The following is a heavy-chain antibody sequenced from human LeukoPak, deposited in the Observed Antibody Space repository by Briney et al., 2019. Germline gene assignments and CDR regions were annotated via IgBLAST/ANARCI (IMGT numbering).Heavy chain of an antibody. D-gene: IGHD3-10*01. J-gene: IGHJ4*02. CDR2: IYYSGST. V-gene: IGHV4-39*01. CDR1: GDSVSSSNYY. CDR3: ARTGRYGDYSAY. Sequence: PSETLSLTCTVFGDSVSSSNYYWGWIRQPPGKGLEWIGSIYYSGSTYYNPSLKSRVTISVDTSKNQFSLKLSSMAAADTAVYYCARTGRYGDYSAYWGQGTLVTASS.